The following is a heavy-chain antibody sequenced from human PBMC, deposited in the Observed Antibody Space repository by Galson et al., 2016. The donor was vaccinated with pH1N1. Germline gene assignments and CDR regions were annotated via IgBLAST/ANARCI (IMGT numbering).Heavy chain of an antibody. Sequence: SLRLSCAASGFTFSNYPMSWVRQAPGKGLDWVSTISAGDTKTYYADSVKGRFTISRDNSKNTLYLQMNSLRAEDTAVYYCARVGAAAGGSFEYWGQGTLVTVSS. CDR1: GFTFSNYP. V-gene: IGHV3-23*01. D-gene: IGHD2-15*01. J-gene: IGHJ4*02. CDR2: ISAGDTKT. CDR3: ARVGAAAGGSFEY.